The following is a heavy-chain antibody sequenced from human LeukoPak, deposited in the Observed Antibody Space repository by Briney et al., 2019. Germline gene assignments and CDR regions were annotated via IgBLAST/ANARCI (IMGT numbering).Heavy chain of an antibody. CDR3: ARAGISAFDI. V-gene: IGHV3-30*02. CDR1: RFTFSSYG. D-gene: IGHD1-14*01. CDR2: IRYDGSNK. J-gene: IGHJ3*02. Sequence: GGSLRLSCAASRFTFSSYGMHWVRQAPGKGLEWVAFIRYDGSNKYYADSVKGRFTISRDNAKNSLYLQMNSLRAEDTAVYYCARAGISAFDIWGQGTMVTVSS.